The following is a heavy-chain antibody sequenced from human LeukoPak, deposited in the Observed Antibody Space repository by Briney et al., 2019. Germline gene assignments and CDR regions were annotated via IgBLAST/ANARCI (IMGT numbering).Heavy chain of an antibody. V-gene: IGHV3-30*18. CDR3: AKDVGERYYFDY. CDR2: ISYDGRNK. J-gene: IGHJ4*02. Sequence: PGRSLRLSCAASGFAFTNYGMHWVRQAPGKGLEWVAVISYDGRNKYYTDSVKGRFTISRDNSKNTLYLQMNSLRAEDTAMYYCAKDVGERYYFDYWGQGTLVTVSP. CDR1: GFAFTNYG.